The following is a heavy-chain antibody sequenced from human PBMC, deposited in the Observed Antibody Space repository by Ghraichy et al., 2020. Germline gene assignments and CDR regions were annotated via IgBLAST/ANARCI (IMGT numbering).Heavy chain of an antibody. CDR2: ISYDGSNK. CDR3: PRDRGSTASYGMDV. D-gene: IGHD5/OR15-5a*01. V-gene: IGHV3-30*04. CDR1: GFTFSNYA. J-gene: IGHJ6*02. Sequence: GGSLRLSCAASGFTFSNYAMHWVRQAPGKGLEWVTVISYDGSNKYYADSVKGRFTVSRESSKNTLYLFMNSLRADDTAVYYCPRDRGSTASYGMDVWGQGTTVTVSS.